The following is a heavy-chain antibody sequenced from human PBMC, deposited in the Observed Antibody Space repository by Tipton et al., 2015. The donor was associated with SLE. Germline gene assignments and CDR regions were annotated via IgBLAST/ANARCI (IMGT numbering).Heavy chain of an antibody. Sequence: SLRLSCAASGFTFSSYAMSWVRQAPGKGLEWVSGVSYGGAPTYYADSVKGRFTISRDDSKNTLYLQMNSLRPEDTAVYYCAGGSSSTRDYWGQGTLVTVSS. CDR3: AGGSSSTRDY. CDR2: VSYGGAPT. V-gene: IGHV3-23*01. J-gene: IGHJ4*02. D-gene: IGHD3-16*01. CDR1: GFTFSSYA.